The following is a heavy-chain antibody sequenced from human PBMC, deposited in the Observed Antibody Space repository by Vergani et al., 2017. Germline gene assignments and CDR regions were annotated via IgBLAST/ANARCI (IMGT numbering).Heavy chain of an antibody. CDR2: ISSDGNNK. CDR3: ARLRNDMTYCRSTWFPNWFDP. Sequence: QVQLAESGGGVVQPGRSLRLSCAASGFTFSNYAIHWVRQAPGKGLEWVGAISSDGNNKYYADSVKGRFTTSRDNSKNTLYLQMNSLRPEDTAVYYCARLRNDMTYCRSTWFPNWFDPWGQGTLVTVSS. CDR1: GFTFSNYA. V-gene: IGHV3-30-3*01. J-gene: IGHJ5*02. D-gene: IGHD2-2*01.